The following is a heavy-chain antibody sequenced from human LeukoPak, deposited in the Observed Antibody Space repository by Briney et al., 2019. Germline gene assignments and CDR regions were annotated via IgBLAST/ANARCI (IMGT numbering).Heavy chain of an antibody. Sequence: PSETLPLTCTVSGGSISSYYWSWIRQPPGKGLEWIGYIYYSGSTNYNPSLKSRVTISVDTSKNQFSLKLSSVTAADTAVYYCARDLDGYNNWFDPWGQGTLVTVSS. CDR1: GGSISSYY. D-gene: IGHD5-24*01. CDR2: IYYSGST. J-gene: IGHJ5*02. V-gene: IGHV4-59*12. CDR3: ARDLDGYNNWFDP.